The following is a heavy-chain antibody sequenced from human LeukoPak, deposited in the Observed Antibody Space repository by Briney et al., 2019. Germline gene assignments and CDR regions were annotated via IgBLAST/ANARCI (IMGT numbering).Heavy chain of an antibody. D-gene: IGHD2-2*01. CDR1: GYTLTQLS. Sequence: ASVKVSCKVSGYTLTQLSMHWVRQAPGKGLEWMGGFDPEDGETIYAQEFQGRVTMTEDTSTDTAYMELSSLRSEDTAVYYCATGLKYQLPFHFDYWGQGTLVTVSS. V-gene: IGHV1-24*01. CDR3: ATGLKYQLPFHFDY. CDR2: FDPEDGET. J-gene: IGHJ4*02.